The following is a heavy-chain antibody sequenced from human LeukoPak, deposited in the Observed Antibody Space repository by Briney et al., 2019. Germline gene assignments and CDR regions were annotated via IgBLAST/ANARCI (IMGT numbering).Heavy chain of an antibody. CDR3: ARVAAGTGDYYYYYMDV. J-gene: IGHJ6*03. D-gene: IGHD6-13*01. CDR2: INHSGST. V-gene: IGHV4-34*01. Sequence: SETLSLTCAVYGGSFSGYYWSWIRQPPGKGLEWIGEINHSGSTNYNPSLKSRVTISVDTSKNQFSLKLSSVTAADTAVYYCARVAAGTGDYYYYYMDVWGKGTTVTISS. CDR1: GGSFSGYY.